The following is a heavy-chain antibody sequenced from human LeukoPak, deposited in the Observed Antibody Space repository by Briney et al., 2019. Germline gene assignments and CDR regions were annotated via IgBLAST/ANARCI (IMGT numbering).Heavy chain of an antibody. D-gene: IGHD1-26*01. CDR2: ISYDGSNK. Sequence: GGSLRLSCAASGFTFDDYAMHWVRQAPGKGLEWVAVISYDGSNKYYADSVKGRFTISRDNSKNTLYLQMNSLRAEDTAVYYCAKAVGGSSSLWGQGTLVTVSS. CDR3: AKAVGGSSSL. V-gene: IGHV3-30*18. CDR1: GFTFDDYA. J-gene: IGHJ4*02.